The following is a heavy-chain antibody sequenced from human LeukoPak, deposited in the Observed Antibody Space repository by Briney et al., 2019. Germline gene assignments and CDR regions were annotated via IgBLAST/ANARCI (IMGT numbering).Heavy chain of an antibody. CDR1: GFTFSSYG. D-gene: IGHD2-15*01. Sequence: PGGSLRLSCAASGFTFSSYGMHWVRQAPGKGLEWVAVISYDGSNKYYADSVKGRFTISRDNAKNSLYLQMNSLRAEDTAVYYCARGYCSGGSCYGGYYYYYYMDVWGKGTTVTISS. CDR2: ISYDGSNK. CDR3: ARGYCSGGSCYGGYYYYYYMDV. V-gene: IGHV3-30*03. J-gene: IGHJ6*03.